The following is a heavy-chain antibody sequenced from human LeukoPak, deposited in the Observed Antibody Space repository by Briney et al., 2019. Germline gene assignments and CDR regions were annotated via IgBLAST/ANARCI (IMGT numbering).Heavy chain of an antibody. D-gene: IGHD5-12*01. CDR1: EFTFSNYG. J-gene: IGHJ5*02. V-gene: IGHV3-7*01. Sequence: GGSLRLSCAASEFTFSNYGMTWVRQAPGKGLESVANVKQDGSETYYVDSVKGRFTISRDNAKNSLFLQMNRLRAEDTAIYYCVRDYSGWSLDPWGQGTLVTVSS. CDR3: VRDYSGWSLDP. CDR2: VKQDGSET.